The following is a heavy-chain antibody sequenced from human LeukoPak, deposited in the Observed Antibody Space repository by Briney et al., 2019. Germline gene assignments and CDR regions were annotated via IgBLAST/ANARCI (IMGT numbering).Heavy chain of an antibody. D-gene: IGHD3-22*01. J-gene: IGHJ4*02. CDR2: IYHSGST. V-gene: IGHV4-38-2*02. Sequence: SETLSLTCTVSGYSISSGYYWGWIRQPPGKGLEWIGSIYHSGSTYYNPSLKSRVTISVDTSKNQFSLKLSSVTAADTAVYYCAREAVSGSSGYYPYYFDYWGQGTLVTVSS. CDR1: GYSISSGYY. CDR3: AREAVSGSSGYYPYYFDY.